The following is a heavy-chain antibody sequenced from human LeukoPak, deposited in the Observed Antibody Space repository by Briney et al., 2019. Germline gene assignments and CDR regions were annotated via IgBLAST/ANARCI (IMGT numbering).Heavy chain of an antibody. J-gene: IGHJ4*02. D-gene: IGHD2-15*01. CDR1: GYSISRGYY. V-gene: IGHV4-38-2*02. CDR3: ARGISVVEFDY. CDR2: IYYSGST. Sequence: SETLSLTCTVSGYSISRGYYWGWIRQSPGKGLEWIGYIYYSGSTNYNPSLKSRVTISVDTSKNQFSLKLSSVTAADTAVYYCARGISVVEFDYWGQGTLVTVSS.